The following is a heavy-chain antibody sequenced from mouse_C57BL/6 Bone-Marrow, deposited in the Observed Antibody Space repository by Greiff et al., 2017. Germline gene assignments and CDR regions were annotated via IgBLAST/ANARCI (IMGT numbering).Heavy chain of an antibody. Sequence: EVKLVESGGGLVQPGGSLKLSCAASGFTFSDYYMYWVRQTPEKRLEWVAYISNGGGSTYYPDTVKGRFTISRDNAKNTLYLQMSRLKSEDTAMYYCARNWDEAMDYWGQGTSVTVSS. D-gene: IGHD4-1*01. J-gene: IGHJ4*01. CDR3: ARNWDEAMDY. V-gene: IGHV5-12*01. CDR2: ISNGGGST. CDR1: GFTFSDYY.